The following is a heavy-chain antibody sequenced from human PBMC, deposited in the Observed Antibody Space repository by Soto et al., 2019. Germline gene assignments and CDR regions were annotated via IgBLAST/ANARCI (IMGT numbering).Heavy chain of an antibody. Sequence: GGSLRLSCAASGFTFSSYAMSWVRQAPGKGLEWVSAISGSGGSTYYADSVKGRFTISRDNSKNTLYLQMNSLKAEDTAVYYGANALPCELLLVDYWGQGTLVTVSS. V-gene: IGHV3-23*01. D-gene: IGHD1-26*01. CDR3: ANALPCELLLVDY. CDR2: ISGSGGST. J-gene: IGHJ4*02. CDR1: GFTFSSYA.